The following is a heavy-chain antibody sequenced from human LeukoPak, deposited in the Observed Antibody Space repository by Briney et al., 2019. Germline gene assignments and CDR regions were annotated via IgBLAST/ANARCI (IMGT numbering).Heavy chain of an antibody. CDR2: ISAYNGNT. D-gene: IGHD3-10*01. CDR3: ARDGPGFGEYSFDI. J-gene: IGHJ3*02. Sequence: ASVKVSCKASGYTFTSYGISWVRQAPGQGLEWMGWISAYNGNTNYAQKPQGRVTMTTDTSTSTAYMELRSLRSDDTAVYYCARDGPGFGEYSFDIWGQGTMVTVSS. CDR1: GYTFTSYG. V-gene: IGHV1-18*01.